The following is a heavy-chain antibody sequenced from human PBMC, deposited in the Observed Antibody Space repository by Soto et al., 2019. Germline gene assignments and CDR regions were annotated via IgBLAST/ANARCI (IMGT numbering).Heavy chain of an antibody. J-gene: IGHJ6*03. CDR3: AKDLERGEGGLHYYYMDV. CDR2: ISYDGSNK. Sequence: QVQLVESGGGVVQPGRSLRLSCAASGFTFSSYGMHWVRQAPGKGLEWVAVISYDGSNKYYADSVKGRFTISRDNSKNTLYLQMNGLRAEDTAVYYCAKDLERGEGGLHYYYMDVWGKGTTVTVSS. CDR1: GFTFSSYG. V-gene: IGHV3-30*18. D-gene: IGHD3-10*01.